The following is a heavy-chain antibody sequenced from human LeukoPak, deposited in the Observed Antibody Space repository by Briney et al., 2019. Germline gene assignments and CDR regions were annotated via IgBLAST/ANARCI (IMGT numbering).Heavy chain of an antibody. CDR2: ISADNGNT. CDR1: GYTFTSFG. J-gene: IGHJ4*02. D-gene: IGHD6-6*01. V-gene: IGHV1-18*01. Sequence: ASVKVSCKASGYTFTSFGINWVRQAPGQGLEWMGWISADNGNTNYAQKIQDRVTLTTDTATNTAYMELRSLRSDDTAVYYCARTRPSRYSSSSADYWGQGTLVTVSS. CDR3: ARTRPSRYSSSSADY.